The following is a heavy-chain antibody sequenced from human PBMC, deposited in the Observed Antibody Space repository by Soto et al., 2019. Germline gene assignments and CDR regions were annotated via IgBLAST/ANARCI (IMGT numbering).Heavy chain of an antibody. CDR2: IIPIFGTA. CDR1: GGTFSSYA. Sequence: SVKVSCKASGGTFSSYAISWVRQAPGQGLEWMGGIIPIFGTANYAQKFQGRVTITADESTSTAYMELSSLRSEDTAVYYCARDLGIAAAGRFDYWGQGTLVTVSS. V-gene: IGHV1-69*13. J-gene: IGHJ4*02. CDR3: ARDLGIAAAGRFDY. D-gene: IGHD6-13*01.